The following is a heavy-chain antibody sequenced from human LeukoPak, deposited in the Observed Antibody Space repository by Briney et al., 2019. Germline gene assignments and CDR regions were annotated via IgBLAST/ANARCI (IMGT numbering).Heavy chain of an antibody. Sequence: ASVNVSCKASGYTFTNYAMHWVRQAPRQRLEWMGWINAGNGNTKYSQKFQGRVTITRDTSASTAYMDLSSLRSEDTAVYYCARGSTAMVRIRFDYWGQGTLVTVSS. V-gene: IGHV1-3*01. D-gene: IGHD5-18*01. CDR2: INAGNGNT. CDR3: ARGSTAMVRIRFDY. CDR1: GYTFTNYA. J-gene: IGHJ4*02.